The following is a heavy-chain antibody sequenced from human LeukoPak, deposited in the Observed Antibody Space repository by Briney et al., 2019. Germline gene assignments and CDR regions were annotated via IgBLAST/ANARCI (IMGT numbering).Heavy chain of an antibody. Sequence: GESLKISCKGSGYSFTSYWIGRVRQMPGKGLEWMGIIYPGDSDTRYSPSFQGQVTISADKSISTAYLQWSSLKASDTAMYYCARWTVVTPYYFDYWGQGTLVTVSS. CDR2: IYPGDSDT. J-gene: IGHJ4*02. CDR3: ARWTVVTPYYFDY. V-gene: IGHV5-51*01. CDR1: GYSFTSYW. D-gene: IGHD4-23*01.